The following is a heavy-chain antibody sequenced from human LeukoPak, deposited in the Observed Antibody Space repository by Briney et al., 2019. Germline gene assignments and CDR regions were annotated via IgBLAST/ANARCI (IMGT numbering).Heavy chain of an antibody. J-gene: IGHJ4*02. D-gene: IGHD6-19*01. CDR2: ISSNGGNT. Sequence: PGGSLRLSCSASGFTFSSYAMHWVRQAPGKGLEYVSAISSNGGNTYYADSVKSRFTISRDNSKNTLYLQMSSLRPEDTALYYCVRVSSVSYDADYWGQGTLVTVSS. CDR1: GFTFSSYA. V-gene: IGHV3-64D*06. CDR3: VRVSSVSYDADY.